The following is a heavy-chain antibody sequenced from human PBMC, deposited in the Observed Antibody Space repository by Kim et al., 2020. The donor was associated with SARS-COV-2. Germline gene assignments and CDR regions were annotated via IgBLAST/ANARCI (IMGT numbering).Heavy chain of an antibody. D-gene: IGHD3-10*01. CDR3: ARRNAGQMVRGVIITWADYYGMDV. Sequence: SVKVSCKASGGTFSSYAISWARQAPGQGLEWMGGIIPIFGTANYAQKFQGRVTITADESTSTAYMELSSLRSEDTAVYYCARRNAGQMVRGVIITWADYYGMDVWGQGTTVTVSS. V-gene: IGHV1-69*13. CDR1: GGTFSSYA. J-gene: IGHJ6*02. CDR2: IIPIFGTA.